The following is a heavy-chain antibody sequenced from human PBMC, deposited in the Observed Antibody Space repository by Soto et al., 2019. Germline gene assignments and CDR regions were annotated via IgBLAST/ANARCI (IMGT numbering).Heavy chain of an antibody. J-gene: IGHJ6*02. V-gene: IGHV4-4*07. Sequence: QVQLQESGPGLVKPSETLSLTCTVSSGSISSYYWSWIRQPAGKGLEWIGQIYTSGRTNHNPSLKTRVPMSVDTSKNQFSLKLSSVTAADTAVYYCARSGHYYYYGMDVWGQGTTVTVSS. D-gene: IGHD6-25*01. CDR2: IYTSGRT. CDR3: ARSGHYYYYGMDV. CDR1: SGSISSYY.